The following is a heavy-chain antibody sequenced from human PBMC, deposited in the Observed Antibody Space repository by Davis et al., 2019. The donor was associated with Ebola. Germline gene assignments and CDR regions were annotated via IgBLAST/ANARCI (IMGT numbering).Heavy chain of an antibody. CDR1: GYTFTSYG. CDR2: ISAYNSKT. Sequence: AASVKVSCKASGYTFTSYGINWVRQAPGQGLEWVGWISAYNSKTNYAQKVQGRVTMTTDTSTSTAYMELRSLRSDDTAVYYCARGAVRGGYNWFDPWGQGTLVTVSS. V-gene: IGHV1-18*01. J-gene: IGHJ5*02. CDR3: ARGAVRGGYNWFDP. D-gene: IGHD3-10*01.